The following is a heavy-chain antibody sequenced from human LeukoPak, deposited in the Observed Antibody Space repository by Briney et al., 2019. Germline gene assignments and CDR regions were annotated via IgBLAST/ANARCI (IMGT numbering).Heavy chain of an antibody. J-gene: IGHJ4*02. CDR2: ISGSGGST. CDR1: GFTFSSYD. CDR3: ARRWSFDY. Sequence: GGSLRLSCAASGFTFSSYDMSWVRQAPGKGLEWVSAISGSGGSTYYADSVRGRFTISRDRSKNTLYLQMNSLRPEDTAVYYCARRWSFDYWGQGTLVTVSS. D-gene: IGHD6-13*01. V-gene: IGHV3-23*01.